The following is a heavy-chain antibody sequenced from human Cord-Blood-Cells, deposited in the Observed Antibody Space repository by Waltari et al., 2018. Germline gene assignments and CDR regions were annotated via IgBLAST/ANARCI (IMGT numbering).Heavy chain of an antibody. Sequence: VQLVETGAGLIQPGGSLRLSCAASGSTVSVTYMSWVRQAQGKGLEWVSVIYSGGSTYYADSVKGRFTISRDNSKNTLYLQMNSLRAEDTAVYYCARGTVVDAFDIWGQGTMVTVSS. CDR1: GSTVSVTY. D-gene: IGHD4-17*01. CDR3: ARGTVVDAFDI. V-gene: IGHV3-53*02. CDR2: IYSGGST. J-gene: IGHJ3*02.